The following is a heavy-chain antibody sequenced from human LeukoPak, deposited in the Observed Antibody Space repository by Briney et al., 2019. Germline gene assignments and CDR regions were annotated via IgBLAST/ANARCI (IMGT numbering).Heavy chain of an antibody. J-gene: IGHJ4*02. Sequence: PGRSLRLSCTASGFTFGDYAMSWVRQAPGKALEWVGFIRSKAYGGTTEYAASVKGRFTISRDDSKSIAYLQMNSLKTEDTAVYYCTRDSSGYDSNGYWGQGTLVTVSS. CDR2: IRSKAYGGTT. V-gene: IGHV3-49*04. D-gene: IGHD5-12*01. CDR1: GFTFGDYA. CDR3: TRDSSGYDSNGY.